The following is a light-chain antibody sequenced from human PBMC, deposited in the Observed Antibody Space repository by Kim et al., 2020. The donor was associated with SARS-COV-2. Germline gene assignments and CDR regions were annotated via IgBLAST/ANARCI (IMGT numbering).Light chain of an antibody. CDR3: QLWDSSADVV. V-gene: IGLV3-9*01. J-gene: IGLJ2*01. CDR1: NIGSKN. Sequence: SYELTQPLSVSVALGQTARITCGGDNIGSKNVHWYQQKPGQAPVLVIYRDSNRPSGIPDRFSGSNSGNTATLTISRAQARDETNYYCQLWDSSADVVFGG. CDR2: RDS.